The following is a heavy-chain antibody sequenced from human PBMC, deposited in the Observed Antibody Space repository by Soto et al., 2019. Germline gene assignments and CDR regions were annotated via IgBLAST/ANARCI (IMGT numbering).Heavy chain of an antibody. J-gene: IGHJ4*02. Sequence: EVQLVESGGGLVQPGGSLRLSCAGSGFTLSDHYIDWVRQAPGKGLEWVSAIGGSGARPYYADSVKGRFTISRDNSKNTLYLQMNSLRAEDTAVYYCAKDQGGYDFWSGYPFDSWGQGTLVTVSS. D-gene: IGHD3-3*01. CDR3: AKDQGGYDFWSGYPFDS. CDR2: IGGSGARP. V-gene: IGHV3-23*04. CDR1: GFTLSDHY.